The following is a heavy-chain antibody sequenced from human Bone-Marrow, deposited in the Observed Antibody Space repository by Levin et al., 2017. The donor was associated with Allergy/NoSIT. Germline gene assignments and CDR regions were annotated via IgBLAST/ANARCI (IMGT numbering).Heavy chain of an antibody. CDR3: ARTSSQESYFYYGMDV. J-gene: IGHJ6*02. D-gene: IGHD1/OR15-1a*01. CDR1: GFMFTSYA. V-gene: IGHV3-23*01. CDR2: ISGSGSST. Sequence: SGGSLRLSCAAPGFMFTSYAMNWVRQAPGKGLEWVSAISGSGSSTYYVDSVKGRFTISRDNVENTVYLQMNSLRAEDTAVYYCARTSSQESYFYYGMDVWGHGTTVTVSS.